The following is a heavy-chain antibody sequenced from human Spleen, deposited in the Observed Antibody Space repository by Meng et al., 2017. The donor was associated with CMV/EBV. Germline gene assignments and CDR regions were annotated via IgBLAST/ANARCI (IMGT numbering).Heavy chain of an antibody. V-gene: IGHV3-23*01. CDR3: AKSRGSSTSFGAY. Sequence: GEPLKISCAASGFSIASYAMSWVRLAPGKGLEWVSGIWGSSGSTDYADSVKGRFTTSRDNSKNTLYLQMNSLRAEDTAVYYCAKSRGSSTSFGAYWGQGTLVTVS. CDR1: GFSIASYA. J-gene: IGHJ4*02. CDR2: IWGSSGST. D-gene: IGHD2-2*01.